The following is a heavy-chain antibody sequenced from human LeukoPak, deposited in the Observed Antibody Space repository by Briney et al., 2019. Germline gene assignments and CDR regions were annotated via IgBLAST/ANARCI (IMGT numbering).Heavy chain of an antibody. Sequence: ASVKVSCKASGYTFIHHWMHWVRQAPGQGLEWVGLINPTGTTTLYAQKFQGRVTITADESTSTAYMELSSLRSEDTAVYYCARDSGYMPDYWGQGTLVTVSS. D-gene: IGHD3-22*01. CDR2: INPTGTTT. J-gene: IGHJ4*02. CDR1: GYTFIHHW. V-gene: IGHV1-46*01. CDR3: ARDSGYMPDY.